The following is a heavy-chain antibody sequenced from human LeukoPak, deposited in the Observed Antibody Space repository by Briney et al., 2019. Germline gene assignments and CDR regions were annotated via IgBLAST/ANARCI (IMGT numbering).Heavy chain of an antibody. Sequence: SVKVSCKASGGTFSSYAISWVRQAPGQGLEWMGGIIPIFGTANYAQEFQGRVTITADESTSTAYMELSSLRSEDTAVYYCASLPITIFGSYFDYWGQGTLVTVSS. CDR2: IIPIFGTA. V-gene: IGHV1-69*01. J-gene: IGHJ4*02. CDR1: GGTFSSYA. D-gene: IGHD3-3*01. CDR3: ASLPITIFGSYFDY.